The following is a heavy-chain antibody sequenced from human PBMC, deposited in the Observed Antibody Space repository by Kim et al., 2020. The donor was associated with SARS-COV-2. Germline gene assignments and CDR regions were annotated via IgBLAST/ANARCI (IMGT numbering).Heavy chain of an antibody. D-gene: IGHD3-22*01. CDR1: GYTFTSYY. CDR2: INPSGGST. J-gene: IGHJ4*02. V-gene: IGHV1-46*01. CDR3: VRDLGLVPYYYDSSGYYGLDY. Sequence: ASVKVSCKASGYTFTSYYMHWVRQAPGQGLEWMGIINPSGGSTSYAQKFQGRVTMTRDTSTSTVYMELSSLRSEDTAVYYCVRDLGLVPYYYDSSGYYGLDYWGQVTLVTVSS.